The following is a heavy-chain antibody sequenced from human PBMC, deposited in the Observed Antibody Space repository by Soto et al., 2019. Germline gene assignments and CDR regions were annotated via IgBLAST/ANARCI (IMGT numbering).Heavy chain of an antibody. J-gene: IGHJ4*01. CDR1: GGTFSSHV. D-gene: IGHD6-25*01. CDR2: IIPESGRA. Sequence: QVQLVQPGAEVKKPGSSVKVSCKASGGTFSSHVISWVRQAPGQGLECMGGIIPESGRANYAQRFQGRITTTGPAFIRLAYMDRSTPESTAALVCQVTDYW. CDR3: TDY. V-gene: IGHV1-69*13.